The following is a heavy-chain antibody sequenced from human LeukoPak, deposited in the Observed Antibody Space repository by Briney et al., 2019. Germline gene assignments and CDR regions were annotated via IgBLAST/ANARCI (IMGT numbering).Heavy chain of an antibody. Sequence: ASVKVSCKASGYTFTSNGISWVRQAPGQGLEWMGWISGYNGNTKYAQELQGRVTMTTDTSTNTAYMELRSLRSDDTAVYYCARDYLGPYYFDYWGQGTLVTVSS. CDR1: GYTFTSNG. CDR3: ARDYLGPYYFDY. J-gene: IGHJ4*02. CDR2: ISGYNGNT. D-gene: IGHD3-10*01. V-gene: IGHV1-18*01.